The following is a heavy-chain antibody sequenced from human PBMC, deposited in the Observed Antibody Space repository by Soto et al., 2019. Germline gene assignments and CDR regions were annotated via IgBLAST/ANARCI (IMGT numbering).Heavy chain of an antibody. V-gene: IGHV3-30*18. CDR3: AKDGATSVLRFVEWPLGGNAFDI. J-gene: IGHJ3*02. Sequence: QVQLVESGGGVVQPGRSLRLSCAASGFTFSSYGMHWVRQAPGKGLEWVAVISYDGSNKYYADSVKGRFTISRDNSKNTLYLQMNSLRAEDTAVYYCAKDGATSVLRFVEWPLGGNAFDIWGQGTMVTVSS. CDR2: ISYDGSNK. CDR1: GFTFSSYG. D-gene: IGHD3-3*01.